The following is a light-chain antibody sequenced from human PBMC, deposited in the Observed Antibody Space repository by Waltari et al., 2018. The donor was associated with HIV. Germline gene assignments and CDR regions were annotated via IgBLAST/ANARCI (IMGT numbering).Light chain of an antibody. J-gene: IGKJ2*02. CDR2: KAS. V-gene: IGKV1-5*03. CDR3: QQYSDSPCT. Sequence: DIQMTQSPPTLSASVGERVPITCRADQTITNCLAWYKQTPGEAPNLLIYKASNLQGGVPSRFTGSGSGTQFTLTISSLQSDDSGTYYCQQYSDSPCTFGQGTKLEI. CDR1: QTITNC.